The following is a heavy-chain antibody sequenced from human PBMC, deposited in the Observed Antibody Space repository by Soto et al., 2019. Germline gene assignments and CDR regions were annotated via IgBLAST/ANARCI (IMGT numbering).Heavy chain of an antibody. CDR3: AKDREGEARGGCYSVDF. D-gene: IGHD2-21*02. J-gene: IGHJ4*01. CDR1: GFTFSSYG. Sequence: QVQLVESGGGVVQPGRSLRLSCAASGFTFSSYGMHWVRQAPGKGLEWVAVISYDGSNKYYADSVKGRFTISRDNSENTLYLQMKGRGAEDTAEDYTAKDREGEARGGCYSVDFWSDGTVVAASS. CDR2: ISYDGSNK. V-gene: IGHV3-30*18.